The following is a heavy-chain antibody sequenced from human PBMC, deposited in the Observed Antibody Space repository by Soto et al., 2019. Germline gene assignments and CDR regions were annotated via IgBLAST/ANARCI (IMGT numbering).Heavy chain of an antibody. Sequence: ASVKVSCKASGGTFSSYAISWVRQAPGQGLEWMGGIIPIFGTANYAQKFQGRVTITADESTSTAYMELSSLRSEDTAVYYCARPHLVGATFSAFDIWGQGTMVTVSS. CDR3: ARPHLVGATFSAFDI. V-gene: IGHV1-69*13. D-gene: IGHD1-26*01. CDR2: IIPIFGTA. J-gene: IGHJ3*02. CDR1: GGTFSSYA.